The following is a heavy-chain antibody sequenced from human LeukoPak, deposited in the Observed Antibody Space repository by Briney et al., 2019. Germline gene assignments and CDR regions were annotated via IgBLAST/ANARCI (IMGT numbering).Heavy chain of an antibody. CDR1: GFTFSDYY. J-gene: IGHJ4*02. CDR2: ISSSGSTI. D-gene: IGHD2-15*01. CDR3: AKDAYCSGGSCYFDY. V-gene: IGHV3-11*04. Sequence: GGSLRLSCAASGFTFSDYYMSWIRQAPGKGLEWVSYISSSGSTIYYADSVKGRFTISRDNAKNSLYLQMNSLRAEDTAVYYCAKDAYCSGGSCYFDYWGQGTLVTVSS.